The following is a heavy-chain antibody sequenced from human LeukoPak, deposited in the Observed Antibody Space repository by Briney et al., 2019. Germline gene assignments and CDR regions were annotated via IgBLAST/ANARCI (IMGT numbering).Heavy chain of an antibody. D-gene: IGHD1-1*01. J-gene: IGHJ4*02. V-gene: IGHV1-2*02. CDR3: AKEVGHNGRFDY. CDR2: IHTNIADT. Sequence: ASVKVSCAASGYTFTDYFMHWVRQTPGQGLEWMGWIHTNIADTLYSQKFQGRVSMTRDMSINTIYMELSSLRSDDTAVYYCAKEVGHNGRFDYWGQGTLVTVSP. CDR1: GYTFTDYF.